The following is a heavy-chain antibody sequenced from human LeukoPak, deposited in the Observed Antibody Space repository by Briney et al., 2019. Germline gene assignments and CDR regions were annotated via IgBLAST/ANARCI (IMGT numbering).Heavy chain of an antibody. CDR3: ARHSKWLAHDY. CDR2: IYYSVST. J-gene: IGHJ4*02. D-gene: IGHD6-19*01. CDR1: GGSISRYY. Sequence: KPSETLSLTCTVSGGSISRYYWSWIRQPPGRGLECVGDIYYSVSTNYNPSLQSRVTISVYTSKNKFSLKLSSVTAADTAVYYCARHSKWLAHDYWGQGTLVTVSS. V-gene: IGHV4-59*08.